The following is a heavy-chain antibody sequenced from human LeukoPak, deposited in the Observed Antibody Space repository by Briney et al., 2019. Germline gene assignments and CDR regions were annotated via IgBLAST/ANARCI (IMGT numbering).Heavy chain of an antibody. V-gene: IGHV5-51*01. D-gene: IGHD5-18*01. CDR3: ARHRGYNYGYSDY. CDR2: TYPNDSDT. J-gene: IGHJ4*02. Sequence: GGSLKISCKGSGYSFTNYWIGWVRQMPGKGLEWMGITYPNDSDTRYSPSFQGLVTISADKSISTAYLQWSSLKASDTAMYYRARHRGYNYGYSDYWGQGTLVTASS. CDR1: GYSFTNYW.